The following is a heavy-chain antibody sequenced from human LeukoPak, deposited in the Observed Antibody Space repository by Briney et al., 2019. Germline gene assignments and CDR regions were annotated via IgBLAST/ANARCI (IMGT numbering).Heavy chain of an antibody. CDR1: GYSFTTYA. V-gene: IGHV1-3*01. Sequence: ASVKVSRKTSGYSFTTYAMHWVRQATGQRLEWMGWINAGNGNTKYSQKFQGRVTITRDTSASTAYMELSSLRSEDTAVYYCARVDYGDYHGYFQHWGQGTLVTVSS. J-gene: IGHJ1*01. D-gene: IGHD4-17*01. CDR3: ARVDYGDYHGYFQH. CDR2: INAGNGNT.